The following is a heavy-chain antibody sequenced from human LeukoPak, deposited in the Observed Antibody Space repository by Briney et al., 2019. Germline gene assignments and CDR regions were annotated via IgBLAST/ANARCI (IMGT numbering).Heavy chain of an antibody. Sequence: IIYLGDSDTRYSPSFQGQVTISADKSISTAYLQWSSLKASDTAMYYCARHPSYTSGWPLDYWGQGTLVTVSS. CDR3: ARHPSYTSGWPLDY. J-gene: IGHJ4*02. D-gene: IGHD6-19*01. CDR2: IYLGDSDT. V-gene: IGHV5-51*01.